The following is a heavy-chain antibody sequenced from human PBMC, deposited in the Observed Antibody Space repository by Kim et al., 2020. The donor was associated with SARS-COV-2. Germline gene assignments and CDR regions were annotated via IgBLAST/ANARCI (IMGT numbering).Heavy chain of an antibody. CDR1: GYTFTSYY. J-gene: IGHJ4*02. CDR3: ARGPVHHCSGGSCYPNNTPLFDY. Sequence: ASVKVSCKASGYTFTSYYMHWVRQAPGQGLEWMGIINPSGGSTSYAQKFQGRVTMTRDTSTSTVYMELSSLRSEDTAVYYCARGPVHHCSGGSCYPNNTPLFDYWGQGTLVTVSS. CDR2: INPSGGST. V-gene: IGHV1-46*01. D-gene: IGHD2-15*01.